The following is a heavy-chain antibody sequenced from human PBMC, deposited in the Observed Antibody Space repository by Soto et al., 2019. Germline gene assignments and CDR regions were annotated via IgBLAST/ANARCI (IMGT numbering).Heavy chain of an antibody. CDR3: ARSRNIMSTFGGPHPHGAFDI. V-gene: IGHV1-46*03. CDR1: GYSFSIDL. J-gene: IGHJ3*02. CDR2: INPSGGST. D-gene: IGHD3-16*01. Sequence: SVKGYCKASGYSFSIDLMHWVRLAPKKGLERMGIINPSGGSTSYAQKFQGRVTMTRDTSTSTVYMELSSLRSEDTAVYYCARSRNIMSTFGGPHPHGAFDIWGQGTMVTVSS.